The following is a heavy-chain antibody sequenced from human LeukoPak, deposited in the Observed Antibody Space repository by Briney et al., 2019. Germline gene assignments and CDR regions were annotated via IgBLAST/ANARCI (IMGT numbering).Heavy chain of an antibody. CDR3: AKDSGGSAWPKYFDY. CDR1: GFTFINYA. Sequence: GGSLRPSCAASGFTFINYAMQWVRQAPGKGPEWVSTISHSGGNTYHADSVKGRFTISRDNSKNTLYLHMDSRRVEDTAVYYCAKDSGGSAWPKYFDYWGQGSLVTVSS. V-gene: IGHV3-23*01. J-gene: IGHJ4*02. D-gene: IGHD2-15*01. CDR2: ISHSGGNT.